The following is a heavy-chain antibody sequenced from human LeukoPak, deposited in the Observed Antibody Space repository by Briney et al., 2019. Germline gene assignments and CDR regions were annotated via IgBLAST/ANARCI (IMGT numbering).Heavy chain of an antibody. CDR2: IRYDGSNK. J-gene: IGHJ6*03. D-gene: IGHD3-22*01. Sequence: GGSLRLSCAASGFTFSSYGMHWVRQAPGKGLEWVAFIRYDGSNKYYADSVKGRFTISRDNSKNTLYLQMNSLRAEDTAVYCCARDGARITMTAGMDVWGKGTTVTVSS. CDR3: ARDGARITMTAGMDV. V-gene: IGHV3-30*02. CDR1: GFTFSSYG.